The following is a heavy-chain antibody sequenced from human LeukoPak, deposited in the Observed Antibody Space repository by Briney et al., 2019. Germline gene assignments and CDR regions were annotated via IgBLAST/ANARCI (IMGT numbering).Heavy chain of an antibody. J-gene: IGHJ4*02. CDR3: ARTMTTMTTHGELDF. D-gene: IGHD4-11*01. CDR2: ISTYTGDP. Sequence: ASVKVSCKASGYTFTSYGFSWVRQAPGQGLEWMGRISTYTGDPNYAQKFQDRVTMTTDTSTSTAYMELRNLSFDDTAIYYCARTMTTMTTHGELDFWGQGTLVAVSS. V-gene: IGHV1-18*01. CDR1: GYTFTSYG.